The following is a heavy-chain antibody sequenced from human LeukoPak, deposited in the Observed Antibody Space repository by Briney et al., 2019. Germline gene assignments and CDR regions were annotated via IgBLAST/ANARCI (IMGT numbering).Heavy chain of an antibody. CDR3: ARDVAARPRWFAP. Sequence: PGGSLRLSCAASGFTFSSYSMSWVRQAPGKGLEWVSFISSSSNYLYYADSVKDRFTISRDNAKNSLYLQMNSLRAEDTAVYYCARDVAARPRWFAPWGQGTLVTVSS. CDR1: GFTFSSYS. D-gene: IGHD6-6*01. CDR2: ISSSSNYL. V-gene: IGHV3-21*01. J-gene: IGHJ5*02.